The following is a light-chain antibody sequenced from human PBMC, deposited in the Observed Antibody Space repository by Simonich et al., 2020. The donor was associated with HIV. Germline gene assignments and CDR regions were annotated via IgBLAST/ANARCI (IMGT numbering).Light chain of an antibody. J-gene: IGKJ3*01. CDR1: QTILYNNKYY. V-gene: IGKV4-1*01. CDR3: QQYYSTPFT. Sequence: DIVMTQSPDSLAVSLGERATINCKSNQTILYNNKYYLACYQQKPGQPPKLLIYWASTRESGVPARFSGSGSGADFTLTISSLQAEDVAVYYCQQYYSTPFTFGPGTKVDIK. CDR2: WAS.